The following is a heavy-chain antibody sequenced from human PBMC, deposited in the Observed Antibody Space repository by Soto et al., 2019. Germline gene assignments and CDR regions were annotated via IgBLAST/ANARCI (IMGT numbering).Heavy chain of an antibody. J-gene: IGHJ3*02. Sequence: GGSLRLSCAASGFTVSSNYMSWIRQAPGKWLEWVSVIYSGGSTYYADSVKGRFTISRDNSKNTLYLQMNSLRAEDTAVYYCARDLVGALDAFDIWGQGXMVTVSS. CDR1: GFTVSSNY. CDR3: ARDLVGALDAFDI. D-gene: IGHD1-26*01. V-gene: IGHV3-53*01. CDR2: IYSGGST.